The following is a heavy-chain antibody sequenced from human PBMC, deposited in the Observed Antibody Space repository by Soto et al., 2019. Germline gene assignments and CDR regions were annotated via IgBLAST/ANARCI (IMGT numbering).Heavy chain of an antibody. Sequence: PGGSLILSCAASGFTFSSYSMNWVRQAPGKGLEWVSYISSSSSTIYYADSVKGRFTISRDNAKNSLYLQMNSLRDEDTAVYYCARDGGLRFLEWSHPDYYYGMDVWGQGPTVTVSS. J-gene: IGHJ6*02. CDR2: ISSSSSTI. CDR1: GFTFSSYS. D-gene: IGHD3-3*01. V-gene: IGHV3-48*02. CDR3: ARDGGLRFLEWSHPDYYYGMDV.